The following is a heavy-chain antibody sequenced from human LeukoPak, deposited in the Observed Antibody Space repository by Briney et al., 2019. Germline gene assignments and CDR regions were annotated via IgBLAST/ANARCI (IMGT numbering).Heavy chain of an antibody. Sequence: ASVKVSCKASGYTFTSYGITWVRQAPGQGLEWMGWISAYNGNTNYAQKLPGRVSMTTDTSTSTACMELRSLRSDDTAVYYCARDGEAHTAIFFDCWGQGTLGTVSS. CDR3: ARDGEAHTAIFFDC. J-gene: IGHJ4*02. CDR2: ISAYNGNT. D-gene: IGHD5-18*01. V-gene: IGHV1-18*01. CDR1: GYTFTSYG.